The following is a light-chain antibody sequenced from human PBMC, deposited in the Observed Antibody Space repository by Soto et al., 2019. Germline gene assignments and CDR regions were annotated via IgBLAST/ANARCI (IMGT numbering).Light chain of an antibody. J-gene: IGLJ3*02. CDR2: SNN. V-gene: IGLV1-44*01. CDR1: SSNIGSNT. CDR3: AAWDDSLNGWV. Sequence: QSALAQPPSASGTPGQRVTSSCSGSSSNIGSNTVNWYQQLPGTAPKLLIYSNNQRPSGVPDRFSGSKSGTSASLAISGLQSEDEADYYCAAWDDSLNGWVFGGGTQLTVL.